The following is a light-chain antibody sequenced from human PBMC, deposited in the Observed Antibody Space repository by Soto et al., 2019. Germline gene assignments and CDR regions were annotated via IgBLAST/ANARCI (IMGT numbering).Light chain of an antibody. CDR2: DSS. CDR3: QQYGSSST. J-gene: IGKJ5*01. V-gene: IGKV3-20*01. CDR1: QRVSNSY. Sequence: EVGLAQYPDTLSLSPGERVTLSCRASQRVSNSYLVWYQQKPGQAPKLLIYDSSTRATGIPDRFSGSGSGTDFTLTISRLEPEDFAVYYCQQYGSSSTSGQGTRLEI.